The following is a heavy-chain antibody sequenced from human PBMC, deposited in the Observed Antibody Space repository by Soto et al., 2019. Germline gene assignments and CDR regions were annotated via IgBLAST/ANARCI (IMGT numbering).Heavy chain of an antibody. CDR2: ISGSGGST. Sequence: EVHLLESGGGLVQPGGSLRLSCAASGFTFSSYAMTWVRQAPGKGLEWVSAISGSGGSTYYADSVKARFAISSDNSKNTLCLPMNGLRAEDTAVYYCAKGPGYCSSTSCPPDYWGQGTLVTVSS. CDR3: AKGPGYCSSTSCPPDY. D-gene: IGHD2-2*01. V-gene: IGHV3-23*01. J-gene: IGHJ4*02. CDR1: GFTFSSYA.